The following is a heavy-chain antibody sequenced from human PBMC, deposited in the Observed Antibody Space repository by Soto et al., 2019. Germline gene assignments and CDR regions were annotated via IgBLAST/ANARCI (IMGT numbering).Heavy chain of an antibody. CDR3: ARGTRWGGYDLFDY. V-gene: IGHV4-4*02. CDR2: IYHSGST. D-gene: IGHD5-12*01. CDR1: SGSISSSNW. J-gene: IGHJ4*02. Sequence: QVQLQESGPGLVKPSGTLSLTCAVSSGSISSSNWWRWVRQPPGKGLGWIGEIYHSGSTNYNPSLKSRVTISVDKSKNQFSLKLSSVTAADTAVYYCARGTRWGGYDLFDYWGQGTLVTVSS.